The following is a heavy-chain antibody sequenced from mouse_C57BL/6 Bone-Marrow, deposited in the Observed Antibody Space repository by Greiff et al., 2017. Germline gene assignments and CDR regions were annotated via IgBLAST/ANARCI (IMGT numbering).Heavy chain of an antibody. CDR1: GYTFTSYW. V-gene: IGHV1-64*01. Sequence: QVQLQQPGAELVKPGASVKLSCKASGYTFTSYWMHWVKQRPGQGLAWIGMIHPNSGSTNYNEKFKSKATLTVDKSSSTAYMQLSSLTSEDSAVYYCALITTVGFDYWGQGTTLTVSS. D-gene: IGHD1-1*01. CDR3: ALITTVGFDY. J-gene: IGHJ2*01. CDR2: IHPNSGST.